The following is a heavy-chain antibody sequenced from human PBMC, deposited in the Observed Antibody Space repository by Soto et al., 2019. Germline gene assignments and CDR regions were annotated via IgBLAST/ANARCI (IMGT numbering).Heavy chain of an antibody. Sequence: SETLSLTCDVSGASISSSYRWSWVRQPPGKGLEWIGETHHSGSTKYKPSLKSRVTISVDKSKNQFSLKLSSVTAADTAVYYCARHKDCSGGSCNAVGYYYGLDVWGQGTTVTVSS. V-gene: IGHV4-4*02. J-gene: IGHJ6*02. CDR1: GASISSSYR. CDR3: ARHKDCSGGSCNAVGYYYGLDV. CDR2: THHSGST. D-gene: IGHD2-15*01.